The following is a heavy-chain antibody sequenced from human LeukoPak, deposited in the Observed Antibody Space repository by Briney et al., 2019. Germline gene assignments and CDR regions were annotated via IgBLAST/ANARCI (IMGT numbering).Heavy chain of an antibody. CDR3: ARDLLNEGNHLDY. CDR1: GGSISSGDYY. J-gene: IGHJ4*02. V-gene: IGHV4-30-4*01. D-gene: IGHD4-23*01. CDR2: IYYSGST. Sequence: SETLSLTCTVSGGSISSGDYYWGWIRQPPGKGLEWIGYIYYSGSTYYNPSLKSRVTISVDTSKNQFSLKLSSVTAADTAVYYCARDLLNEGNHLDYWGQGTLVTVSS.